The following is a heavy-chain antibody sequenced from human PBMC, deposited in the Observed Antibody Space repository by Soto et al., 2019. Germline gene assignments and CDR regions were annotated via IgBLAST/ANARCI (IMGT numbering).Heavy chain of an antibody. CDR3: ARIPRYSSSWYGMDV. Sequence: QVTLKESGPVLVKPAGTLTLTCTVSGFSLSNARMGVSWIRQPPGKALEWLAHIFSNDEKSYSTSLKSRLTISKDTSKSQVVLTMTNMDPVDTATYYCARIPRYSSSWYGMDVWGQGTTVTVSS. J-gene: IGHJ6*02. D-gene: IGHD6-13*01. CDR1: GFSLSNARMG. CDR2: IFSNDEK. V-gene: IGHV2-26*01.